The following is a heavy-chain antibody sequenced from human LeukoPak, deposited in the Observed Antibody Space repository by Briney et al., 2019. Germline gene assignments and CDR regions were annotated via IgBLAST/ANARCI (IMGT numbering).Heavy chain of an antibody. J-gene: IGHJ4*01. D-gene: IGHD3-22*01. V-gene: IGHV4-59*01. Sequence: SETLSLTCTVSGGSISSYYWSWIRQPPGKGLEWIGYIYYSGSTNYNPSLKRRVTISVDTSKNQFSLKLSSVTAADTAVYYCARTSYDSSGYYRLFDYWGQGTLVTVSS. CDR1: GGSISSYY. CDR3: ARTSYDSSGYYRLFDY. CDR2: IYYSGST.